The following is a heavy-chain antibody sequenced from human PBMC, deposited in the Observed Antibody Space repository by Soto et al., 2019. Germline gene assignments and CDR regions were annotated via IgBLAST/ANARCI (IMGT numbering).Heavy chain of an antibody. CDR2: IIPIFGTA. D-gene: IGHD6-6*01. J-gene: IGHJ6*02. CDR3: ARVSLKYSSSSSGYYYGMDV. Sequence: SVKVSCKASGVTFSSYASSWVRQAPGQGLEWMGGIIPIFGTANYAQKFQGRVTITADKSTSTAYMELSSLRSEDTAVYYCARVSLKYSSSSSGYYYGMDVWGQGTTVTVSS. CDR1: GVTFSSYA. V-gene: IGHV1-69*06.